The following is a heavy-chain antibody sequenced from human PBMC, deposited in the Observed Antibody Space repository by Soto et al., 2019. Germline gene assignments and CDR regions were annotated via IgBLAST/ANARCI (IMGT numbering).Heavy chain of an antibody. J-gene: IGHJ5*02. CDR1: GYTFTSYG. Sequence: ASVKVSCKASGYTFTSYGISWVRQAPGQGLEWMGWISAYNGNTNYAQKLQGRVTMTTDTSTSTAYMELSSLRSEATAVYYCARVWAGSGWYLGPWGQGPLVTVYS. CDR2: ISAYNGNT. D-gene: IGHD6-19*01. CDR3: ARVWAGSGWYLGP. V-gene: IGHV1-18*04.